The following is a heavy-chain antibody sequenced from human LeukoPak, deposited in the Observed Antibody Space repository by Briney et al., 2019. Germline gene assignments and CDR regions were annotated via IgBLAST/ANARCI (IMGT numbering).Heavy chain of an antibody. CDR3: ATPPPSGWYEGWYFDY. D-gene: IGHD6-19*01. V-gene: IGHV1-3*01. CDR1: GYTFTSYA. CDR2: INAGNGNT. Sequence: ASVKVSCKASGYTFTSYAMHWVRQAPGQRLEWMGWINAGNGNTKYSQKFQGRVTITRDTSASTAYMELSSLRSEDTAVYYCATPPPSGWYEGWYFDYWGQGTLVTVSS. J-gene: IGHJ4*02.